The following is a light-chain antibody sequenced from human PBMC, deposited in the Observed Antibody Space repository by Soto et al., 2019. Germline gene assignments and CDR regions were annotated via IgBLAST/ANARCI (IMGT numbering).Light chain of an antibody. CDR2: KAS. V-gene: IGKV1-5*03. CDR3: QQYNSWPPIT. Sequence: DIQMTPSPSTLSGSVGDRVTITCLASQTISSWLAWYQQKPGKAPKLLIYKASTLKSGVPSRFSGSGSGTEFTLTIRSLQSEDFAVYYCQQYNSWPPITCGQGTRREIK. CDR1: QTISSW. J-gene: IGKJ5*01.